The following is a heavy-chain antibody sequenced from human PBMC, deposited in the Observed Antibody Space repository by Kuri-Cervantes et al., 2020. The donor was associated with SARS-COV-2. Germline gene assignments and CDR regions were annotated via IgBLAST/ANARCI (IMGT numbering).Heavy chain of an antibody. Sequence: SVKVSCKASGGTFSSYAVTWVRQAPGRGLEWRGRIIPLFGTTIYAENSRGRVTLTADKTTNTAYMELSSLRSEDTAVYYCARPYCTSCTCYDGTFDSWGQGTPVTVSS. V-gene: IGHV1-69*06. J-gene: IGHJ4*02. CDR1: GGTFSSYA. D-gene: IGHD2-2*01. CDR2: IIPLFGTT. CDR3: ARPYCTSCTCYDGTFDS.